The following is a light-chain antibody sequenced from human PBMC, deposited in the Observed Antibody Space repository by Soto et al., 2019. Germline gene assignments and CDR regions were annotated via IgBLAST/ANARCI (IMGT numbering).Light chain of an antibody. CDR3: QQSYNTPRT. CDR2: AAS. CDR1: QSISSY. V-gene: IGKV1-39*01. Sequence: DIPMTQSPSSLSASVGDRVTITCRASQSISSYLNWYQQKPGKAPELLIYAASSLQSGVPSRFSGSGSGTDFTLTISSLQPEDFATYYCQQSYNTPRTFGQGTKLEIK. J-gene: IGKJ2*01.